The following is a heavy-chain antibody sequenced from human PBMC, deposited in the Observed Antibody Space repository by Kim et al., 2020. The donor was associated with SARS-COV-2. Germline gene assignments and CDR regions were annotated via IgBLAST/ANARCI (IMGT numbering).Heavy chain of an antibody. CDR2: ISYDGSNK. J-gene: IGHJ4*02. V-gene: IGHV3-30*18. CDR3: AKDPWDDILTGYYTYFDY. CDR1: GFIFSSYG. D-gene: IGHD3-9*01. Sequence: GGSLRLSCVASGFIFSSYGMHWVRQAPGKGLEWVAVISYDGSNKYYGDSVKGRFTISRDNSKNTLYPQMNSLRAEDTAVYYCAKDPWDDILTGYYTYFDYWGQGTLITVSS.